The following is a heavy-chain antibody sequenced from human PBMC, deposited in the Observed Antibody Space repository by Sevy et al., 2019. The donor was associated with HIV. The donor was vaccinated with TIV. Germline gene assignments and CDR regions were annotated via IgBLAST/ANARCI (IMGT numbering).Heavy chain of an antibody. Sequence: GGSLRLSCAASGFTFNMYWMTWVRQAPGKGLEWVANIKEDGRERNYLDSVKGRFTISRDNAKKSLYRQINSLRAEDTAVYYCARHCSGGSCYSLLPHYYYGMDVWGQGTTVTVSS. V-gene: IGHV3-7*01. CDR1: GFTFNMYW. J-gene: IGHJ6*02. CDR2: IKEDGRER. D-gene: IGHD2-15*01. CDR3: ARHCSGGSCYSLLPHYYYGMDV.